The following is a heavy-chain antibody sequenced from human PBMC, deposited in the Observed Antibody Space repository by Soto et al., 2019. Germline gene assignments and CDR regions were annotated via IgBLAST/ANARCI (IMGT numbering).Heavy chain of an antibody. J-gene: IGHJ6*02. CDR1: GFSLSTSGVG. V-gene: IGHV2-5*02. Sequence: QISLKESGPTLVKPTQTLTLTCTFSGFSLSTSGVGVDWIRQPPGKALEWLALIYWDDDKRYNSSLKSRLTTTKDTSKNQVVLTLTNMDPVDTATYYCAHLTVTNPYYYAIDVWGQGTTVTVSS. D-gene: IGHD4-17*01. CDR3: AHLTVTNPYYYAIDV. CDR2: IYWDDDK.